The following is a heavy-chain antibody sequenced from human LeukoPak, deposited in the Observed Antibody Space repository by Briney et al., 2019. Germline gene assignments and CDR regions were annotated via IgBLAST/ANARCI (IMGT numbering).Heavy chain of an antibody. CDR3: ARPYYDSSGYDAFDI. V-gene: IGHV1-2*02. J-gene: IGHJ3*02. CDR2: INPNSGGT. CDR1: GYCFTGYY. Sequence: GASVKVSCKASGYCFTGYYMLWGRQAPGQGREPMGCINPNSGGTNYAQKLQGTVTMTRDTSTSTAYMELSRLRSDDTAVYYCARPYYDSSGYDAFDIWGQGTMVTVSS. D-gene: IGHD3-22*01.